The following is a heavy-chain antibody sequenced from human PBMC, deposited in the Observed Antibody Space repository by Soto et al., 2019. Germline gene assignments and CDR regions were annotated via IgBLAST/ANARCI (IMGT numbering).Heavy chain of an antibody. CDR2: LSGSGSTT. CDR3: AKENGGGTSMITSYFDY. V-gene: IGHV3-23*01. Sequence: SGGSLRLCCAASGVTVSSYAMSWVRQAAGKGLEWVSTLSGSGSTTWYADSVKGRFTISRDNSKNTLSLQMNSLRADDTAVYYCAKENGGGTSMITSYFDYWGRGTLVTVSS. J-gene: IGHJ4*02. CDR1: GVTVSSYA. D-gene: IGHD3-22*01.